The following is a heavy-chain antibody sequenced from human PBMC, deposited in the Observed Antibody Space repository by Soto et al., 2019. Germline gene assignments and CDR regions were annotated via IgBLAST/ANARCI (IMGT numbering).Heavy chain of an antibody. D-gene: IGHD6-6*01. CDR2: IYWDDDK. CDR3: AHRLVDMGAFDM. CDR1: GFSFSTGGVG. Sequence: QITLKESGPTLVKPTQTLTLTCTFSGFSFSTGGVGVGWARQPPGKTLEWLALIYWDDDKRYSPYLKSRLTITKYTSKNQVVLTMTNVDPVDTATYYCAHRLVDMGAFDMWGQGTVVTVSS. V-gene: IGHV2-5*02. J-gene: IGHJ3*02.